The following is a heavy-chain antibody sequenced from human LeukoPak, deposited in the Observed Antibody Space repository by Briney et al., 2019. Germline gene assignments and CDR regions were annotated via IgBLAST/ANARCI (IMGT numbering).Heavy chain of an antibody. CDR1: GFTFSSYS. Sequence: GGSLRLSCAASGFTFSSYSMNWVRQAPGKGLEWVSSISSSSSYIYYADSVKGRFTISRDNAKNSLYPQMNSLRAEDTAVYYCARDPHYDFWSGYYENYYYYGMDVWGQGTTVTVSS. D-gene: IGHD3-3*01. CDR3: ARDPHYDFWSGYYENYYYYGMDV. J-gene: IGHJ6*02. CDR2: ISSSSSYI. V-gene: IGHV3-21*01.